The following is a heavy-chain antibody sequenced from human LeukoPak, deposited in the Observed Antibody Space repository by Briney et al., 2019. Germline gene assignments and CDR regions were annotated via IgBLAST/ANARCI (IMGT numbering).Heavy chain of an antibody. CDR1: GYSFTSYW. Sequence: GESLKISCKGSGYSFTSYWIGWVRQIPGKALEWLGIIYPVDSDTRYRPSFQGQVTNSADKSISTAYLQWSSLKASDTAMYYCARPGELAGIMGFDYWGQGTLVTVSS. J-gene: IGHJ4*02. CDR3: ARPGELAGIMGFDY. V-gene: IGHV5-51*01. CDR2: IYPVDSDT. D-gene: IGHD6-19*01.